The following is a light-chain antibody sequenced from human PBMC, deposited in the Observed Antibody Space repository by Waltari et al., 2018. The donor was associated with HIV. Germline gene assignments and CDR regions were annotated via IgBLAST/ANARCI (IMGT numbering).Light chain of an antibody. J-gene: IGLJ3*02. V-gene: IGLV1-51*01. Sequence: QSVFTQPPSVSAAPGQRVTISCSRSSSNIGNASVPWYQHVPGAAPRLLIYDNNKRPSGIPDRFSGSKSGASATLDITGLQTGDEADYYCGTWDPRLSAGVFGGGTKLTVL. CDR1: SSNIGNAS. CDR2: DNN. CDR3: GTWDPRLSAGV.